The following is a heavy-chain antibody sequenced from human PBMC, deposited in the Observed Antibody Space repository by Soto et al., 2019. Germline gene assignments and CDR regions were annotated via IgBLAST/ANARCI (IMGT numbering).Heavy chain of an antibody. CDR3: ARQPRAYCSSTSCYEFFDY. CDR1: GYSFTSYW. J-gene: IGHJ4*02. D-gene: IGHD2-2*01. V-gene: IGHV5-51*01. Sequence: GESLKISCKGSGYSFTSYWIGWVRQMPGKGLEWMGIIYPGDSDTRYSPSFQGQVTISADKSISTAYLQWSSLKASDTAMYYCARQPRAYCSSTSCYEFFDYWGQGTLVTVSS. CDR2: IYPGDSDT.